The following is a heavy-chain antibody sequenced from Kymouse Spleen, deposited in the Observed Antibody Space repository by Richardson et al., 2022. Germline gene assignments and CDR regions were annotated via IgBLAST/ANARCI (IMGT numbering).Heavy chain of an antibody. CDR1: GFTFSGSA. D-gene: IGHD1-7*01. Sequence: EVQLVESGGGLVQPGGSLKLSCAASGFTFSGSAMHWVRQASGKGLEWVGRIRSKANSYATAYAASVKGRFTISRDDSKNTAYLQMNSLKTEDTAVYYCTLTGTTGGYWGQGTLVTVSS. J-gene: IGHJ4*02. CDR3: TLTGTTGGY. CDR2: IRSKANSYAT. V-gene: IGHV3-73*02.